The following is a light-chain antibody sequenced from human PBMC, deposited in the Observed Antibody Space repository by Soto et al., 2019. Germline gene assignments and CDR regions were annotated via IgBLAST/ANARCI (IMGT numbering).Light chain of an antibody. CDR3: QQRSNWPPIT. Sequence: EIVLTQSPGTLSLAPGEGATLSCRSSQSVTSSYLAWYQQKPGQAHRLLIYGASSRATGIPDRFSGSGSGTDFTLTIRRLEPEDFAVYYCQQRSNWPPITLGQGQRLELK. J-gene: IGKJ5*01. CDR1: QSVTSSY. CDR2: GAS. V-gene: IGKV3D-20*02.